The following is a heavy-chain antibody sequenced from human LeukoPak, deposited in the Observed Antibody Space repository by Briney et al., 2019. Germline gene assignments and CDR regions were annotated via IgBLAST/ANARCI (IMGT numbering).Heavy chain of an antibody. CDR3: ARDPIAAAGTSYFDY. V-gene: IGHV3-21*01. CDR2: ISGSSSYT. CDR1: GFTFSSYS. Sequence: GGSLRLSCAASGFTFSSYSMNWVRQAPGKGLEWVSSISGSSSYTYYADSVKGRFTISRDNAKNSLYLQMNSLRAEDTAVYYCARDPIAAAGTSYFDYWGQGTLVTVSS. J-gene: IGHJ4*02. D-gene: IGHD6-13*01.